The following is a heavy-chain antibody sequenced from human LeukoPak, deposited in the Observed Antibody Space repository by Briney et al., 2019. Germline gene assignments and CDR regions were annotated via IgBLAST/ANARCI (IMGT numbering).Heavy chain of an antibody. V-gene: IGHV3-30-3*01. Sequence: GGSLRLSCAASGFTFNTYSMHWVRQAPGKGLEWVAVLSFDGDEKHYADSVKGRFTISRDNSKNTLFLQMSSLTAEDTAVYYCATRNSSGWYYYYHYMDVWGKGTTVTVSS. CDR3: ATRNSSGWYYYYHYMDV. D-gene: IGHD6-19*01. CDR1: GFTFNTYS. CDR2: LSFDGDEK. J-gene: IGHJ6*03.